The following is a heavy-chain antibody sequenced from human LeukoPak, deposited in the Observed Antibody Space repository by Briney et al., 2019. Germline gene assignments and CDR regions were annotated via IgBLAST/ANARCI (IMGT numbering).Heavy chain of an antibody. J-gene: IGHJ4*02. V-gene: IGHV3-30-3*01. Sequence: GGSLRLSCAASGFTFSSYAMHWVRQAPGKGLEWVAVISYDGSNKYYADSVKGRFTISRDNSKNTLYLQMNSLRAEDTAVYYCARDEVVPAAIPLYYFDYWGQGTLVTVSS. D-gene: IGHD2-2*01. CDR1: GFTFSSYA. CDR3: ARDEVVPAAIPLYYFDY. CDR2: ISYDGSNK.